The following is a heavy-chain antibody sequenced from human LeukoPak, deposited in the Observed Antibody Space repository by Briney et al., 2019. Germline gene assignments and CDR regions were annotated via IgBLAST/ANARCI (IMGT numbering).Heavy chain of an antibody. D-gene: IGHD5-12*01. J-gene: IGHJ5*02. Sequence: ASVKVSCKASGYTFTGYYMHWVRQAPGQGLVWMGRINPNSGGTNYAQKFQGRVTMTRDTSISTAYMELSRLRSDDTAVYYCASLLNLATPNWFDPWGQGTLVTVSS. CDR3: ASLLNLATPNWFDP. CDR1: GYTFTGYY. V-gene: IGHV1-2*06. CDR2: INPNSGGT.